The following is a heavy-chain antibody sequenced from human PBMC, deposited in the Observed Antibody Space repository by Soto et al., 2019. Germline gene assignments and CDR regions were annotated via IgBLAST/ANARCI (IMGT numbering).Heavy chain of an antibody. CDR1: GCVFSSYA. D-gene: IGHD6-19*01. Sequence: GGSLRLSCAASGCVFSSYAMSWVRQDPGKGLEWVSAISGSGTTAYYADSVKGRFIFSRDNPKNTMYLQMNSLRAEDMAVYFCAKTTDGWFSAFEIWGQGTVVTVSS. CDR2: ISGSGTTA. CDR3: AKTTDGWFSAFEI. J-gene: IGHJ3*02. V-gene: IGHV3-23*01.